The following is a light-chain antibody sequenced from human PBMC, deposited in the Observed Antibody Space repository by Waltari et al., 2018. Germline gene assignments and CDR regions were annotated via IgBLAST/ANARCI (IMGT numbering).Light chain of an antibody. CDR3: ALYMGSGICV. Sequence: QTVVTQAPSLSVSTAGTVTLTCALSFGSLSTTTSATWYQQTPGQAPRTLVYKANSRSSGVPDRFSGSILGNAAALTITGAQADEESDYDCALYMGSGICVFGGGTRLTVL. CDR1: FGSLSTTTS. V-gene: IGLV8-61*01. CDR2: KAN. J-gene: IGLJ3*02.